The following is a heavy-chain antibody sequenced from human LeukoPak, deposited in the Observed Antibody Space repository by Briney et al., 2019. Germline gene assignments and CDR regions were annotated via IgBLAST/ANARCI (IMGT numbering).Heavy chain of an antibody. CDR2: IYSGGST. CDR1: GFTFSSYA. V-gene: IGHV3-53*01. J-gene: IGHJ4*02. Sequence: GGSLRLSCSASGFTFSSYAIHWVRQAPGKGLEWVSVIYSGGSTYYADSVKGRFTISRDNSKNTLYLQMNSLRAEDTAVYYCARGVQGGYDFLTGYYFDYWGQGTLVTVSS. CDR3: ARGVQGGYDFLTGYYFDY. D-gene: IGHD3-9*01.